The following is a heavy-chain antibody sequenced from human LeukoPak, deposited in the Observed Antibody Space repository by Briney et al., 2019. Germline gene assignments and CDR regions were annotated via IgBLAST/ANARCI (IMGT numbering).Heavy chain of an antibody. CDR2: IYSGGST. D-gene: IGHD3-10*01. CDR3: ARDGNSYSFAY. J-gene: IGHJ4*02. CDR1: GFTVSTDY. V-gene: IGHV3-66*02. Sequence: QPEGSLRLSCAASGFTVSTDYMSWVRQAPGKGLEWVSVIYSGGSTYYADSVKGRFTISRDNSKNTLYLQMNSLRTEDTAIYYCARDGNSYSFAYWGQGSLVTVSS.